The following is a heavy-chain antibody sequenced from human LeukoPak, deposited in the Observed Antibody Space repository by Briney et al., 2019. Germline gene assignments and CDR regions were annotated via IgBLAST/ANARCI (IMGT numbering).Heavy chain of an antibody. CDR2: ISYPRSYH. Sequence: GGSLRLSCAASGSTLSDYAMHWVRQDPGRGLEWVALISYPRSYHYYIDSVKGRFTSSRDDSKNTFYLQMNSLRAEDTALYYFAREYSDSNGYYYGLDNWGQGTRVTVSS. J-gene: IGHJ4*02. V-gene: IGHV3-30-3*01. D-gene: IGHD3-22*01. CDR1: GSTLSDYA. CDR3: AREYSDSNGYYYGLDN.